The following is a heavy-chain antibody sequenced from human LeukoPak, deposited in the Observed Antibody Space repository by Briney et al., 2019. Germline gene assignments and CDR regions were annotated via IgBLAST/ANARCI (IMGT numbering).Heavy chain of an antibody. Sequence: GASVKVSCKASGYTFTGYYMHWVRQASGQGLEWMGRINPNSGGTNYAQKFQGRVTMTRDTSISTAYMELSRLRSDDTAVYYCARDPGVRDFWSGYYNYWGQGTLVTVSS. J-gene: IGHJ4*02. CDR2: INPNSGGT. CDR1: GYTFTGYY. CDR3: ARDPGVRDFWSGYYNY. D-gene: IGHD3-3*01. V-gene: IGHV1-2*06.